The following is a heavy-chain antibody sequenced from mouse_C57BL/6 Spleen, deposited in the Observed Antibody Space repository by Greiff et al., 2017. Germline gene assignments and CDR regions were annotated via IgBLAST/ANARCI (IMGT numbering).Heavy chain of an antibody. CDR3: ARKGTGTLTGYFDV. CDR2: IWSGGST. J-gene: IGHJ1*03. D-gene: IGHD4-1*01. V-gene: IGHV2-2*01. Sequence: VQLQQSGPGLVQPSQSLSITCTVSGFSLTSYGVHWVRQSPGKGLEWLGVIWSGGSTDYNAAFISRLSLSKDNSKSQVFFKMNSLQADDTAIYYCARKGTGTLTGYFDVWGTGTTVTVSS. CDR1: GFSLTSYG.